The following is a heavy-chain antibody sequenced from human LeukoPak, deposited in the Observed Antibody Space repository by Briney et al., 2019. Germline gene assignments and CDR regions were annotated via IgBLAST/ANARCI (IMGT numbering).Heavy chain of an antibody. CDR2: LHYSGYT. Sequence: SETLSLTCAVYGGSFSGYYWSWIRQPPGKGLEWIGSLHYSGYTYYNPSLKSRLTISVDTSKNQFSLKLSSVTAADTAVYYCARRRGWIDYWGQGTLVTVSS. CDR1: GGSFSGYY. V-gene: IGHV4-34*01. J-gene: IGHJ4*02. D-gene: IGHD6-19*01. CDR3: ARRRGWIDY.